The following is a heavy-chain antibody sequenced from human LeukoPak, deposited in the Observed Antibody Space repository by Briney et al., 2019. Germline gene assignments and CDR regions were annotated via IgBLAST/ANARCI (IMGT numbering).Heavy chain of an antibody. J-gene: IGHJ4*02. D-gene: IGHD5-12*01. CDR1: GFIFRNYA. CDR3: VREERGLAIDY. V-gene: IGHV3-64*02. Sequence: GGSLRLSCAASGFIFRNYAMYWVRQAPGKGLEYVSAISSSGDNTYYGDSVKGRFIISRDNSKNTLSLQMSSLRVEDTAVYYCVREERGLAIDYWGQGTLVTVSS. CDR2: ISSSGDNT.